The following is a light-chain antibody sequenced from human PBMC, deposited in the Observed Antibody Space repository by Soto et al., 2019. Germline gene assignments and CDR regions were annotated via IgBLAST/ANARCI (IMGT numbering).Light chain of an antibody. CDR1: QSVLYSSNNKNY. CDR3: QQCYSTPWA. V-gene: IGKV4-1*01. CDR2: WAS. J-gene: IGKJ1*01. Sequence: DIVMTQTPDSLAVSLGERATINCKSSQSVLYSSNNKNYLTWYQQKPGQPPKLLIYWASTRESGVPDRISGSGSGTDVTLTISSLQAEDVAVYYCQQCYSTPWAFGQGIKVEVK.